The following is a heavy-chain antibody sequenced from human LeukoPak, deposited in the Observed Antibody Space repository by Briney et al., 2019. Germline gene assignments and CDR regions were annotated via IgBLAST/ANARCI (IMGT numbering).Heavy chain of an antibody. D-gene: IGHD3-9*01. J-gene: IGHJ4*02. CDR3: AKDCYILTGYYPTSYLDY. V-gene: IGHV3-23*01. Sequence: GGSLRLSCAASGFTFSNYAMSWVRQAPGKGLEWVSAITGGGSGIYYADSMKSRFTISRDNSKNTLYLQMNSLRAEDTAVYFCAKDCYILTGYYPTSYLDYWGQGTLVTVSS. CDR2: ITGGGSGI. CDR1: GFTFSNYA.